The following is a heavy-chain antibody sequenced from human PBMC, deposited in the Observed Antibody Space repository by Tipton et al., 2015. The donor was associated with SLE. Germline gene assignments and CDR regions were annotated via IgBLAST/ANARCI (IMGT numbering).Heavy chain of an antibody. V-gene: IGHV1-8*01. Sequence: QLVQSGAEVKKPGASVKVSCKASGYAFTTYDINWVRQATGQGLEWMGWMNPKSGNTGYSQKFQGRLTMTRNNAITTAYMELSSLPSEDTAIYYCTRRCGKGFAYWGQGPLVNVSS. CDR2: MNPKSGNT. CDR1: GYAFTTYD. J-gene: IGHJ4*02. D-gene: IGHD4-23*01. CDR3: TRRCGKGFAY.